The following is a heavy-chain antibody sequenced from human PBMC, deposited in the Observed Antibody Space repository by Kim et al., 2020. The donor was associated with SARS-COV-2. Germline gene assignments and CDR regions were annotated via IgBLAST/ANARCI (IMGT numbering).Heavy chain of an antibody. D-gene: IGHD3-10*01. J-gene: IGHJ6*02. Sequence: ASVKVSCKASGYTFTSYAMNWVRQAPGQGLEWMGWINTNTGNPTYAQGFTGRFVFSLDTSVSTAYLQISSLKAEANAVYYCARETMVQGVIITYYYYYGMYVWGQGTTVTVSS. V-gene: IGHV7-4-1*02. CDR3: ARETMVQGVIITYYYYYGMYV. CDR1: GYTFTSYA. CDR2: INTNTGNP.